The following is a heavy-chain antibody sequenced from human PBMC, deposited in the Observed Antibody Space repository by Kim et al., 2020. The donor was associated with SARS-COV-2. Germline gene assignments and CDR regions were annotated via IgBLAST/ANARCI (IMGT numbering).Heavy chain of an antibody. J-gene: IGHJ4*02. CDR3: ARDSYGRFDY. V-gene: IGHV4-31*02. D-gene: IGHD5-18*01. Sequence: TYYNPSLKSRVTIAVDTSKNQFSLKLSSVTAADTAVYYCARDSYGRFDYWGQGTLVTVSS. CDR2: T.